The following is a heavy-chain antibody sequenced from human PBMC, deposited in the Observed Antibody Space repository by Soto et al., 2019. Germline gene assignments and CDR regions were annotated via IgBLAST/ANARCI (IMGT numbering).Heavy chain of an antibody. J-gene: IGHJ6*02. V-gene: IGHV4-59*08. CDR2: VYYTGST. CDR1: SGPSRSHN. Sequence: QVQLQQSGPGLVKPSETLSLTCTVSSGPSRSHNWGWIRQPPGRGLEWIGYVYYTGSTSYNPSLKSRVTITADTSTNHIALTLSSVTAADAAVYYCVRQGIGDLHGLVDVWCQGTTVSVSS. CDR3: VRQGIGDLHGLVDV. D-gene: IGHD3-10*01.